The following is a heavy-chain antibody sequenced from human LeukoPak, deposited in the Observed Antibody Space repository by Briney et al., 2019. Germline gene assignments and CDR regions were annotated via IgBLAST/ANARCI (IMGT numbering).Heavy chain of an antibody. J-gene: IGHJ4*02. V-gene: IGHV3-7*01. Sequence: GGSLRLSCVASGFSFSSSYMSWVRQAPGKGLEWVANIKQDGNEKHYVDSVKGRFNISRDNAKSSLYLQMNSLRAEDTAVYYCARDPRGSEYSHFDSWGQGTLVTVSS. CDR1: GFSFSSSY. CDR2: IKQDGNEK. CDR3: ARDPRGSEYSHFDS. D-gene: IGHD3-10*01.